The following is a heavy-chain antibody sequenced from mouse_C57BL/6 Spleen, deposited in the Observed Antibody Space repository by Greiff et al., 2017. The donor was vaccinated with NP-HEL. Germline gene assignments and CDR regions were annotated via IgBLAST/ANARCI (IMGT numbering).Heavy chain of an antibody. D-gene: IGHD2-4*01. Sequence: VQLQQPGAELVRPGTSVKLSCKASGYTFTSYWMHWVKQRPGQGLEWIGVIDPSDSYTNYNQKFKGKATLTVDTSSSTAYMQLSSLTSEDSAVYYCARYDYDVFAYWGQGTLVTVSA. CDR3: ARYDYDVFAY. J-gene: IGHJ3*01. V-gene: IGHV1-59*01. CDR2: IDPSDSYT. CDR1: GYTFTSYW.